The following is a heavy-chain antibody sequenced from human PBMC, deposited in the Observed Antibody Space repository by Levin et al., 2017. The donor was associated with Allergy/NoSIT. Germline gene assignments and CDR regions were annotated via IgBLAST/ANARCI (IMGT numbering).Heavy chain of an antibody. Sequence: SQTLSLTCTVSGGSISSSSYYWGWIRQPPGKGLEWIGSIYYSGSTYYNPSLKSRVTISVDTSKNQFSLKLSSVTAADTAVYYCARHEESPARRMLLPVDYWGQGTLVTVSS. CDR2: IYYSGST. CDR3: ARHEESPARRMLLPVDY. J-gene: IGHJ4*02. CDR1: GGSISSSSYY. V-gene: IGHV4-39*01. D-gene: IGHD1-26*01.